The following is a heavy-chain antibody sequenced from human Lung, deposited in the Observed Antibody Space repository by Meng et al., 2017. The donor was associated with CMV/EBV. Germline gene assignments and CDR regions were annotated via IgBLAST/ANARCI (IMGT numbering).Heavy chain of an antibody. Sequence: SXKISXAASGFTFSSYAMHWVRQAPGKGLEWVAVISYDGSNKYYADSVKGRFTISRDNSKNTLYLQMNSLRAEDTAVYYCARGYCSSTSCYWGYYFDYWGQGXLVTVSS. D-gene: IGHD2-2*01. CDR3: ARGYCSSTSCYWGYYFDY. CDR2: ISYDGSNK. CDR1: GFTFSSYA. J-gene: IGHJ4*02. V-gene: IGHV3-30-3*01.